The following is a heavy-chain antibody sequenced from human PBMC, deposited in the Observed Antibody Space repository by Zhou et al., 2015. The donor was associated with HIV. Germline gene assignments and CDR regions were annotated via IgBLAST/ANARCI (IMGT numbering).Heavy chain of an antibody. CDR1: GGTFSSYT. CDR3: AKGYCSSTSCYSDRDGAFDI. J-gene: IGHJ3*02. Sequence: QVQLVQSGAEVKKPGSSVKVSCKASGGTFSSYTISWVRQAPGQGLEWMGRIIPILGIANYAQKFQGRVTITADKSTSTAYMELSSLRSEDTAVYYCAKGYCSSTSCYSDRDGAFDIWGQGTMVTVSS. CDR2: IIPILGIA. D-gene: IGHD2-2*01. V-gene: IGHV1-69*02.